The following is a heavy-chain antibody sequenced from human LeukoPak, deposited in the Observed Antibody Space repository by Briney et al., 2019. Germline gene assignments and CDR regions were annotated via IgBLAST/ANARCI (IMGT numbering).Heavy chain of an antibody. V-gene: IGHV1-8*02. CDR1: GGTFSSYA. D-gene: IGHD5-18*01. Sequence: VASVKVSCKASGGTFSSYAISWVRQAPGQGLEWMGWMNPNIGNTGFAQKFQGRVTMTRDTSISTAYMELSSLRSEDTAVYYCARGRGYSYGYADYWGQGTLVTVSS. J-gene: IGHJ4*02. CDR3: ARGRGYSYGYADY. CDR2: MNPNIGNT.